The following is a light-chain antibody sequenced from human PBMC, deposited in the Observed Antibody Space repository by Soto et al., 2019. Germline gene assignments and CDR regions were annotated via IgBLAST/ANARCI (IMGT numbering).Light chain of an antibody. V-gene: IGLV2-11*01. CDR3: CSYAGRYTYV. Sequence: QSALTQPRSVSGSPGQSVAISCTGTSSDVGGYNYVSWYQQHPGKAPKIMIFDVNKRPSGVPDRFSGSKSGNTASLTISGLQAEDEADYYCCSYAGRYTYVFGTGTKVTLL. J-gene: IGLJ1*01. CDR2: DVN. CDR1: SSDVGGYNY.